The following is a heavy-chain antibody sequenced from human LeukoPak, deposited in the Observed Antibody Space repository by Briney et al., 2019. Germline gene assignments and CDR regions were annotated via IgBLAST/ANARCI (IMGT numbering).Heavy chain of an antibody. V-gene: IGHV3-13*04. J-gene: IGHJ4*02. D-gene: IGHD5-18*01. CDR3: ARGGGAVTAHIDY. CDR1: GFTFSSYD. CDR2: IGTAGDT. Sequence: GGSLRLFCAASGFTFSSYDMHWVRQATGKGLEWVSVIGTAGDTYYPGSVKGRFTISRENAQNSLYLQMNSLRAGDTAVYYCARGGGAVTAHIDYWGQGTLVTVSS.